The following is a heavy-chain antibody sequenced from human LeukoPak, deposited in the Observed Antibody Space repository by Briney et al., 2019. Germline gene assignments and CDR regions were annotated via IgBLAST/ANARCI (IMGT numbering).Heavy chain of an antibody. CDR3: TRLININCSGGTCYFDY. J-gene: IGHJ4*02. CDR2: IKTKANGYPT. V-gene: IGHV3-73*01. Sequence: GGSLRLSCAASGFTFSGSAIHWVRHASGKGLGWVGRIKTKANGYPTAYAASVKGRFTISRDDSRNMAYLQMNSLKTEDTAVYYCTRLININCSGGTCYFDYWGRGTLVTVSS. D-gene: IGHD2-15*01. CDR1: GFTFSGSA.